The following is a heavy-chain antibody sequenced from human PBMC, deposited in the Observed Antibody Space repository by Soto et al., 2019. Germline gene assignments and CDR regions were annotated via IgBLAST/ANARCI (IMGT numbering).Heavy chain of an antibody. CDR1: SASISSSNW. CDR3: AMSAYCSSTSCCGSTYSYYYYMDV. CDR2: IYHSGST. Sequence: QVQLQESGPGLVKPSGTLSLTCAVSSASISSSNWWSWVRQPPGKGLEWIGEIYHSGSTNYNPSLNSRVTISVDKSKNQFSLKLSSVTAADTAVYYCAMSAYCSSTSCCGSTYSYYYYMDVWGKGTTVTVSS. V-gene: IGHV4-4*02. D-gene: IGHD2-2*01. J-gene: IGHJ6*03.